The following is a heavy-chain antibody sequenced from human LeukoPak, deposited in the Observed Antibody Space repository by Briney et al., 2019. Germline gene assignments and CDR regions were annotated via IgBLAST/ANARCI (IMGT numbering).Heavy chain of an antibody. V-gene: IGHV3-21*01. CDR1: GFTFSSYS. Sequence: GGSLRLSCAASGFTFSSYSMNWVRQAPGKGLEWVSSISSSSSYVYYADSVKGRFTISRDNAKNSLYLQMNSLRAEDTAVYYCARPARYQLLYEGDYYYGMDVWGQGTTVTVSS. D-gene: IGHD2-2*02. J-gene: IGHJ6*02. CDR3: ARPARYQLLYEGDYYYGMDV. CDR2: ISSSSSYV.